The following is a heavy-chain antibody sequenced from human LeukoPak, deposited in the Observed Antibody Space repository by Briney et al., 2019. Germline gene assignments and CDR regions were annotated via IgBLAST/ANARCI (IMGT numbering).Heavy chain of an antibody. CDR3: ARAPQNYYYYYIDV. J-gene: IGHJ6*03. CDR1: GYTFTSYG. V-gene: IGHV1-18*01. Sequence: ASVEVSCKASGYTFTSYGISWVRQAPGQGLEWMGWISAYNGNTNYAQKLQGRVTMTTDTSTSTAYMELRSLRSDDTAVYYCARAPQNYYYYYIDVWGKGTTVTISS. CDR2: ISAYNGNT.